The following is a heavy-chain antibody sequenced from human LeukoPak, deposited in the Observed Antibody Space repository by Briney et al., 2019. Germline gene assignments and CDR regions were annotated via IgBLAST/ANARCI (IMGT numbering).Heavy chain of an antibody. CDR2: IIGTGETT. V-gene: IGHV3-23*01. Sequence: GGSLRLSCAASGFTFKNYAMSWVRQAPGKGLEWVSSIIGTGETTYYADSVKGRLTISRDNSKNTLYLHMNSLRVEDTAVYYCAKGSTDSRPYYFDYWGQGTLVTVSS. J-gene: IGHJ4*02. CDR1: GFTFKNYA. CDR3: AKGSTDSRPYYFDY.